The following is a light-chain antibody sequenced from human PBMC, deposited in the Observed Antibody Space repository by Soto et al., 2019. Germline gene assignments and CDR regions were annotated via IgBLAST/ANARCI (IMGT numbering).Light chain of an antibody. CDR2: WAS. Sequence: DIVMTQSPDSLGMSLGERATINCKSSQNILYKSKNKNYLAWYQQKPGQPPKLLIYWASTRESGVPDRFSGSGSGTDFTLTISRLEPEDFAVYYCQQYGSSPSYTFGQGTKLEIK. CDR3: QQYGSSPSYT. V-gene: IGKV4-1*01. J-gene: IGKJ2*01. CDR1: QNILYKSKNKNY.